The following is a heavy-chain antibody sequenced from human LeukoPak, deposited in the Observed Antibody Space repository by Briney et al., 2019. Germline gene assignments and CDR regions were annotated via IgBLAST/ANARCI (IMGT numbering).Heavy chain of an antibody. V-gene: IGHV3-53*01. D-gene: IGHD6-13*01. J-gene: IGHJ5*02. CDR2: VYSGGTT. Sequence: GGSLRLSCAAAGFTFSSYAINWVRQAPGRGLEWVSVVYSGGTTYYADSVKGRFTISRDNSKNTLYLQMNSLRAEDTAVYYCARVKVAVAGIGWFDPWGQGSLVTVSS. CDR1: GFTFSSYA. CDR3: ARVKVAVAGIGWFDP.